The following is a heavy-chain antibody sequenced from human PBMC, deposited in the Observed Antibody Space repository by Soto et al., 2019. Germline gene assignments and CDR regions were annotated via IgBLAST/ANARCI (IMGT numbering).Heavy chain of an antibody. CDR1: GFTVAESA. V-gene: IGHV3-9*01. J-gene: IGHJ4*02. Sequence: EVQWVESGGGLVQPGGSLRLSCAASGFTVAESAMHWVRQAPGKGLEWVSGISWNSRSIDYAYSVKGRFTISRDNAKNSLFLQMNSLRPEDTALYYCTKGYYGSGSSYFDYWSRGALVTVSS. CDR3: TKGYYGSGSSYFDY. D-gene: IGHD3-10*01. CDR2: ISWNSRSI.